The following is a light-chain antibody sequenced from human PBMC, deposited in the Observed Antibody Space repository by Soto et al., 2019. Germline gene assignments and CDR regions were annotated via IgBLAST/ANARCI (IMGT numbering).Light chain of an antibody. CDR2: NSN. V-gene: IGLV1-44*01. CDR3: AAWDDSLDVVV. J-gene: IGLJ3*02. CDR1: SSNIGTYT. Sequence: QAVVTQPPSTSGAPGQRVTISCSGSSSNIGTYTVNWYQQLPGTAPKLLIYNSNQRPSGVPDRFSGSQSGTSASLAISGLHSEDEADYYCAAWDDSLDVVVFGGGTKLTVL.